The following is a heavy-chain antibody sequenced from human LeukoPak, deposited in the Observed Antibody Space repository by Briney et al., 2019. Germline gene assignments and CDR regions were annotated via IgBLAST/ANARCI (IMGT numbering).Heavy chain of an antibody. CDR1: GGSISSYY. CDR2: IYYSGST. Sequence: SETLSLTCTVSGGSISSYYWSWIRQPPGKGLEWIGYIYYSGSTSYNPSLKSRVTISVDTSKNQFSLKLSSVTAADTAVYYCARGYSGSYGRFDYWGQGTLVTLSS. J-gene: IGHJ4*02. D-gene: IGHD1-26*01. V-gene: IGHV4-59*01. CDR3: ARGYSGSYGRFDY.